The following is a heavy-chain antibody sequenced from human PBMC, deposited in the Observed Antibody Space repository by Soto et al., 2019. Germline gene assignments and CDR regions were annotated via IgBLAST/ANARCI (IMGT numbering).Heavy chain of an antibody. CDR3: PRVDTTMIVVTTYYAMDV. D-gene: IGHD3-22*01. CDR1: GGSLSNYG. V-gene: IGHV1-69*12. CDR2: LLPVFGTR. J-gene: IGHJ6*02. Sequence: QVQLVQSGAEVKKPGSSVKVSCKDSGGSLSNYGISWVRQAPGQGLEWMGALLPVFGTRNYAQTFQDRVTSTADESTTTVYMEVRSLTSKDTDVYYCPRVDTTMIVVTTYYAMDVWGQGTTVTFSS.